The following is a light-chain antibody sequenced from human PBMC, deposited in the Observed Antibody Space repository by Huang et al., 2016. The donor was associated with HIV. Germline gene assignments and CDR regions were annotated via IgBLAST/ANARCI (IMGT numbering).Light chain of an antibody. CDR3: QQYNSCWT. V-gene: IGKV1-5*03. CDR2: KAS. Sequence: DIQMTQSPSTLSASVGDRVTITCRASQSISSLLAWYQQKPGKAPKLLIYKASSLESGVPLRFSGSGSGTEFSLTIRSLRPDDFATYYCQQYNSCWTFGQGTKVEIK. CDR1: QSISSL. J-gene: IGKJ1*01.